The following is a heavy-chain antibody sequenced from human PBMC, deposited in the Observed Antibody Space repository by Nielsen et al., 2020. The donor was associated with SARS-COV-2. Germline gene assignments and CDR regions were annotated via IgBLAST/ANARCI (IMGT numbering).Heavy chain of an antibody. CDR1: GYTFTSYY. CDR2: INPSGGST. J-gene: IGHJ6*03. D-gene: IGHD3-10*01. V-gene: IGHV1-46*01. Sequence: ASVKVSCKASGYTFTSYYMHWVRQAPGQGLEWMGIINPSGGSTSYAQKFQGRVTMTRDTSTSTVYMELSSLRSEDTAVYYCARNLMVRGVVYYYYYYMDVWGKGTTVTVSS. CDR3: ARNLMVRGVVYYYYYYMDV.